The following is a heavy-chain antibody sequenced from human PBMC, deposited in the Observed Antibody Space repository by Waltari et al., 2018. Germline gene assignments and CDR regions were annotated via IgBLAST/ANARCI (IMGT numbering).Heavy chain of an antibody. J-gene: IGHJ4*02. D-gene: IGHD4-17*01. V-gene: IGHV3-23*01. CDR2: ISGSGGGT. CDR3: ARRQNYGALPLDY. Sequence: EVHLLESGGGLLQPGGSVRRSCAASGFTFSSYALSWVRQAPGKGLEWVSGISGSGGGTDYADSVKGRFTISRDNSKNTLYLQMNSLRAEDTAVYYCARRQNYGALPLDYWGQGTLVTVSS. CDR1: GFTFSSYA.